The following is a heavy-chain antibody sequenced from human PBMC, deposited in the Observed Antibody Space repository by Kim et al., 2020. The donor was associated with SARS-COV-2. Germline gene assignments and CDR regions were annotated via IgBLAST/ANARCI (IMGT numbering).Heavy chain of an antibody. Sequence: GGSLRLSCAASGFTFSSYEMNWVRQAPGKGLEWVSYISSSGSTIYYADSVKGRFTISRDNAKNSLYLQMNSLRAEDTAVYYCARGVGFGELIWFDPWGQGTLVTVSS. J-gene: IGHJ5*02. D-gene: IGHD3-10*01. CDR2: ISSSGSTI. V-gene: IGHV3-48*03. CDR3: ARGVGFGELIWFDP. CDR1: GFTFSSYE.